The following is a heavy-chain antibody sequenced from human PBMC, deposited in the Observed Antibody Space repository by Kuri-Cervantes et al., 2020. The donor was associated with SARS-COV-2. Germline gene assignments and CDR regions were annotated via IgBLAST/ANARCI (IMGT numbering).Heavy chain of an antibody. V-gene: IGHV3-30-3*01. J-gene: IGHJ4*02. CDR1: GSTFGDYA. CDR3: ARGRAARYFDY. CDR2: ISYDGSNK. Sequence: GGSLRLSCTASGSTFGDYAMHWVRQDPGKGLEWVAVISYDGSNKYYADSVKGRFTISRDNSKNTLYLQMNSLRAEDTAVYYCARGRAARYFDYWGQGTLVTVSS. D-gene: IGHD6-6*01.